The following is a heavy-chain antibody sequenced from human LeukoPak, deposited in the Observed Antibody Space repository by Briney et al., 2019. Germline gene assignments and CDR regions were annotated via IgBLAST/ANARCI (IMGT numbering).Heavy chain of an antibody. J-gene: IGHJ4*02. CDR3: ATSSHDLLDTDY. Sequence: SETLSLTCTVSGGSISSYYWSWIRQPPGKGLEWIGYIYNSGSTNYNPSLRSRVTISVDTSKKQFSLKLSSVTAVDTAVYYCATSSHDLLDTDYWGQGTLVTVSS. D-gene: IGHD3-22*01. V-gene: IGHV4-59*01. CDR1: GGSISSYY. CDR2: IYNSGST.